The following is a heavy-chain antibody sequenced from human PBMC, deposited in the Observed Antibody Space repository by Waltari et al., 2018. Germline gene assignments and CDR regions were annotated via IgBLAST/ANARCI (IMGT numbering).Heavy chain of an antibody. Sequence: EVQLVESGGGLVQPGGSLRLSCAASGITVGHNYMSWVRLAPGKGLELISLIYSSGSTYYADSVKGRFTISRDNSKNTLYLQMNSLRSEDTAVYFCARDPPGVAAAGPGRGWGQGTLVTVSS. D-gene: IGHD6-25*01. J-gene: IGHJ4*02. CDR3: ARDPPGVAAAGPGRG. CDR2: IYSSGST. V-gene: IGHV3-66*02. CDR1: GITVGHNY.